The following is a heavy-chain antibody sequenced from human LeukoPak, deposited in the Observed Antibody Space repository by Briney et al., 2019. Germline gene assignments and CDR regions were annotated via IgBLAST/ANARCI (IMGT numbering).Heavy chain of an antibody. CDR1: GVTLSNYA. V-gene: IGHV3-23*01. CDR3: AKSPTYYYDSSAYRHFDY. D-gene: IGHD3-22*01. J-gene: IGHJ4*02. Sequence: QPGGSLRLSCVASGVTLSNYAMSWARQAPGKGLEWVSGISSSGSGGNTYYADSVKGRFTISRDSSRNTLFLHMNTLRAEDTAIYYCAKSPTYYYDSSAYRHFDYWGQGTLVTVSS. CDR2: ISSSGSGGNT.